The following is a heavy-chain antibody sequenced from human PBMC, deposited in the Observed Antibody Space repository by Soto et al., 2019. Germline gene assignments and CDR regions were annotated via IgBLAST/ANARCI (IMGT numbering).Heavy chain of an antibody. J-gene: IGHJ4*02. D-gene: IGHD3-22*01. CDR3: ARYSYDTSGYDY. V-gene: IGHV2-70*01. CDR1: GFSLRSSGIY. CDR2: IDWDDEDDDT. Sequence: SGPTLVNPTQTLTLTCTFSGFSLRSSGIYVSWIRQPPGKALEWLALIDWDDEDDDTYYNTSLKTRLTISKDTSQNQVVLTMANMDPVDTGTYYCARYSYDTSGYDYWGQGMLATVSS.